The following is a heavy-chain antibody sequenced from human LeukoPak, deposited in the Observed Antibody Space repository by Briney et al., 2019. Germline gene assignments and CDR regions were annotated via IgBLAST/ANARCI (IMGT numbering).Heavy chain of an antibody. V-gene: IGHV3-21*01. CDR1: GFTFSSYS. CDR2: ISSSSSYI. Sequence: GGSLRLSCAASGFTFSSYSMNWVRQAPGKGLEWVSSISSSSSYIYYADSVKGRFTISRDDAKNSLYLQMNSLRAEDTAVYYCARAGATKGSLYYFDYWGQGTLVTVSS. CDR3: ARAGATKGSLYYFDY. J-gene: IGHJ4*02. D-gene: IGHD1-26*01.